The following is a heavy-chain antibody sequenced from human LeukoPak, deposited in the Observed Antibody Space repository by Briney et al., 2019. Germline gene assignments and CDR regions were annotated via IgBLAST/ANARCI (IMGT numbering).Heavy chain of an antibody. CDR2: IGSSGGGI. Sequence: GGSLRLSCVASGFTFSAYTMYWVRHPPGKRLEWVSIIGSSGGGIHYADSVKGRFTISRDNSKNALYLQMNSLRVKDTAVYYCAIDPNWGTHSWGQGVLVTVSS. J-gene: IGHJ4*02. CDR3: AIDPNWGTHS. CDR1: GFTFSAYT. D-gene: IGHD7-27*01. V-gene: IGHV3-23*01.